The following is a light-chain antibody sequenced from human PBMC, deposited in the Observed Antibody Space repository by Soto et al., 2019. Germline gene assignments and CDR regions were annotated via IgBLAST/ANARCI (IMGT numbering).Light chain of an antibody. V-gene: IGLV2-8*01. CDR3: SSYAGSNNFV. CDR2: EVS. Sequence: QSALTQPPSASGSPGQSVTISCTGTSSDVGGYNYVSWYQQHPGKAPKLMIYEVSKRPSGVRDRFSGSKSGNTASLTVSGLQAEDEADYYCSSYAGSNNFVFGTGTRSPS. J-gene: IGLJ1*01. CDR1: SSDVGGYNY.